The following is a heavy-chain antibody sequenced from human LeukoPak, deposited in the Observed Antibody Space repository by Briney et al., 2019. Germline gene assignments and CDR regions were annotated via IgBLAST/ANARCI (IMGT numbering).Heavy chain of an antibody. CDR1: GYTFTGYY. V-gene: IGHV1-2*06. D-gene: IGHD2-15*01. CDR2: INPNSGGT. CDR3: ARGVDLWYFDY. J-gene: IGHJ4*02. Sequence: GASAKVSCKASGYTFTGYYMHWVRQAPGQGLEWMGRINPNSGGTSYAQKFQGRVTITRDTSISTAYMELSRLRSDDTAVYYCARGVDLWYFDYWGQGTLVTVSS.